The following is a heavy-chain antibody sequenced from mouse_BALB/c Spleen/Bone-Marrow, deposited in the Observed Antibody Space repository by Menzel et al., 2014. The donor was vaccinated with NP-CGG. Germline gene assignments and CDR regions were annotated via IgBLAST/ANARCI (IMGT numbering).Heavy chain of an antibody. V-gene: IGHV1S81*02. Sequence: QVQLQQSGAELVKPGASVKLSCKASGYTFTSCWMYWVIQRPGQGLEWIGEINPRSGRTNYNEKFKSRATLAVDKSSSTAYMQLSSLTSEDSAVYYCARGLYGAMDYWGQGTSVTVSS. CDR2: INPRSGRT. D-gene: IGHD1-1*01. CDR1: GYTFTSCW. J-gene: IGHJ4*01. CDR3: ARGLYGAMDY.